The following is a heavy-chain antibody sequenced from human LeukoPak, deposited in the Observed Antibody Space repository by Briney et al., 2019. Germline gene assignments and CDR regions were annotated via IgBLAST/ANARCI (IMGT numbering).Heavy chain of an antibody. J-gene: IGHJ6*02. D-gene: IGHD4-17*01. CDR2: ISSSSSYI. Sequence: GGSLRLSCAASGFTFSSYSMNWVRQAPGKGLEWVSSISSSSSYIYYADSVKGRFTISRDNARGSLYLQMNSLRGEDTAVYYCARRATVTYYGMDVWGQGTTVTVSS. CDR3: ARRATVTYYGMDV. CDR1: GFTFSSYS. V-gene: IGHV3-21*01.